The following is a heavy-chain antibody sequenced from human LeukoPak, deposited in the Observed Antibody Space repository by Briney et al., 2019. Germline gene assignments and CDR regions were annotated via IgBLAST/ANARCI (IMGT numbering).Heavy chain of an antibody. V-gene: IGHV1-18*01. D-gene: IGHD3-9*01. CDR2: ISAYNGNT. CDR1: GYTFTSYG. CDR3: ARDGTTYYDILTGYPNSNWFDP. Sequence: GASVKVSCKASGYTFTSYGISWVRQAPGQGLEWMGWISAYNGNTNYAQKLQGRVTMTTDTSTSTAYMELSSLRSEDTAVYYCARDGTTYYDILTGYPNSNWFDPWGQGTLVTVSS. J-gene: IGHJ5*02.